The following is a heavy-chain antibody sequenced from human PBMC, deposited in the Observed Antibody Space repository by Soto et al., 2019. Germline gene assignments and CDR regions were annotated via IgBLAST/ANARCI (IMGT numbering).Heavy chain of an antibody. CDR3: AKEGYSGYDYSLDGMDV. D-gene: IGHD5-12*01. J-gene: IGHJ6*02. CDR1: GFTFSSYA. Sequence: HPGGSLRLSCAASGFTFSSYAMSWVRQAPGKGLEWVSAISGSGGSTYYADSVKGRFTISRDNSKNTLYLQMNSLRAEDTAVYYCAKEGYSGYDYSLDGMDVWGQGTTVTVSS. CDR2: ISGSGGST. V-gene: IGHV3-23*01.